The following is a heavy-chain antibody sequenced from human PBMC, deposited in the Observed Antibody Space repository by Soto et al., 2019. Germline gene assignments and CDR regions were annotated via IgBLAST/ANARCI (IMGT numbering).Heavy chain of an antibody. D-gene: IGHD5-18*01. Sequence: GGSLRLSCEASGFSFSSFAMNWVRQAPGRGLEWVSYISDDGACIYYADSLKGRFTISRDNAKNSLSLQMNNLRAEDTAVYYCARDNSVHAWLHHFDHWGLGTLVTVSS. CDR3: ARDNSVHAWLHHFDH. CDR2: ISDDGACI. V-gene: IGHV3-48*03. CDR1: GFSFSSFA. J-gene: IGHJ4*02.